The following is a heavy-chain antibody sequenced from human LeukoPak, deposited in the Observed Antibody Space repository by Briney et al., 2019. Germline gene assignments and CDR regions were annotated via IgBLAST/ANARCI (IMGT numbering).Heavy chain of an antibody. J-gene: IGHJ3*02. D-gene: IGHD4-17*01. CDR1: GFTFSSSW. CDR3: AKDRYGDYGPFDN. Sequence: GGSLRLSCAASGFTFSSSWMTWVREAPGKGLEWVAHIKEDGNEEYYVDSVKGRFTISRDNAKNSLYLQMNSVRPDDTAVYYCAKDRYGDYGPFDNWGQGTMVTVSS. V-gene: IGHV3-7*01. CDR2: IKEDGNEE.